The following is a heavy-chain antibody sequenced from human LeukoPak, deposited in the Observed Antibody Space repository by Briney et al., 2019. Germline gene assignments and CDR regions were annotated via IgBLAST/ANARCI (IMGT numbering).Heavy chain of an antibody. V-gene: IGHV4-4*02. CDR1: GGSISSSNW. CDR2: IYHSGST. CDR3: ARSLGGFQH. D-gene: IGHD2-15*01. J-gene: IGHJ1*01. Sequence: SGTLSLTCAVSGGSISSSNWWSWVRQPPGQGLEWIGEIYHSGSTNYNPSLKSRVTISVDTSKNQFSLKLSSVTAADTAVYYCARSLGGFQHWGQGTLVTVSS.